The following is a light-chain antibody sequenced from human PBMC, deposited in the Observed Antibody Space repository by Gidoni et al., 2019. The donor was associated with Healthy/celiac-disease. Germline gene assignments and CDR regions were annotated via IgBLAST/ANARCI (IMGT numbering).Light chain of an antibody. Sequence: FMLTQPHSVSDAAWNTVTISCTDSSGSIASNYVQGYQQPPGSDPTTMIYEDDQRPSGVPDRFSGSIDSSANSASLTISGLKTEDEADYYCQSYDSSNLWVFGGGTKLTVL. CDR1: SGSIASNY. CDR2: EDD. V-gene: IGLV6-57*02. CDR3: QSYDSSNLWV. J-gene: IGLJ3*02.